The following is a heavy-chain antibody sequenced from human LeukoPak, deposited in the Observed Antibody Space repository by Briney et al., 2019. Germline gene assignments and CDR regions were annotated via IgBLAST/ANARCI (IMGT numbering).Heavy chain of an antibody. Sequence: RSLRLSCVASGFTFSTYAMHWVRQAPGKGLEWVAVISYDGSSKYYADSMKGRFTISRDKSKNTLYLLVDTLRVEDTAVYYCARARGYYGSGSHPDYWGQGTLVTVSS. CDR3: ARARGYYGSGSHPDY. V-gene: IGHV3-30-3*01. CDR2: ISYDGSSK. J-gene: IGHJ4*02. D-gene: IGHD3-10*01. CDR1: GFTFSTYA.